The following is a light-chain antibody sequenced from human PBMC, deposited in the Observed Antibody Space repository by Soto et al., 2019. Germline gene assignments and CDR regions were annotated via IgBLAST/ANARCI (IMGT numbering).Light chain of an antibody. CDR1: ISDVGSSNL. Sequence: QSALTQPASVSGSPGQSITISCAGSISDVGSSNLVSWYQQHPGKVPKLIIYEGNRRPSGVPDRFSGSKSGNTASLTISGLQADDEADYYCCSYGGSYTWVFGGGTKLTVL. CDR2: EGN. V-gene: IGLV2-23*01. CDR3: CSYGGSYTWV. J-gene: IGLJ3*02.